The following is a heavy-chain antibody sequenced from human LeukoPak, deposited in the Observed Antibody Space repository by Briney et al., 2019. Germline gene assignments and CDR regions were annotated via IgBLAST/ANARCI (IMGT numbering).Heavy chain of an antibody. CDR2: INDYTGDT. V-gene: IGHV4-38-2*02. D-gene: IGHD3-22*01. CDR3: ARGRIAKIVVVHSFSYGMDV. J-gene: IGHJ6*02. Sequence: ASETLSLTCNVSGYSISSGYYWAWIRQAPGKGLEWIGEINDYTGDTNYNPSLNSRVSISLEKSKNQFSLELRSVTAADTAVYYCARGRIAKIVVVHSFSYGMDVWGQGTTVTVSS. CDR1: GYSISSGYY.